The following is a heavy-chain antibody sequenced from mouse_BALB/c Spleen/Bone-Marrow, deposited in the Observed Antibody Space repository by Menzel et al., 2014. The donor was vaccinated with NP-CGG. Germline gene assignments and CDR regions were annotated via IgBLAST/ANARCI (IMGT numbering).Heavy chain of an antibody. Sequence: QVQLKESGAELAKPGASVKMSCKASGYTFTRYWMHWVKQRPGQGLEWIGYINPSTGYTEYNQKFKGKATLTADKSSSTAYMQLSSLTSEDSAVYYCVCGNYYLAYWGQGTLVTVSA. CDR1: GYTFTRYW. J-gene: IGHJ3*01. D-gene: IGHD2-1*01. CDR3: VCGNYYLAY. CDR2: INPSTGYT. V-gene: IGHV1-7*01.